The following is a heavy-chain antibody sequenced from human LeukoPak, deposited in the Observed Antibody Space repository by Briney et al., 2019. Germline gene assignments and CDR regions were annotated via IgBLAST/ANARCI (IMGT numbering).Heavy chain of an antibody. CDR3: ARGVLLDTFDI. CDR1: GGTFSSYA. J-gene: IGHJ3*02. V-gene: IGHV1-69*06. Sequence: ASVKVSCKASGGTFSSYAVSWVRQAPGQGLEWMGGIIPLFGAPKYAQKFQGRVTITADTSTSTTYVEVTSLKSEDTAMYYCARGVLLDTFDIWGQGTMVTVSS. CDR2: IIPLFGAP. D-gene: IGHD3-10*01.